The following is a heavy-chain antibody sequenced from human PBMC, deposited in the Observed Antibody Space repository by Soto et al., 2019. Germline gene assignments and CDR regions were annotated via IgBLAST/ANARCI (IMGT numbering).Heavy chain of an antibody. Sequence: AGGSLRLSCAGSGFTFNDYDMNWVRQAPGKGLEWVSYISASSSTIYYADSVRGRFTISRDNAKNSLYLQMNSPRDEDSGVYYCARASGYYDTSGYYGTFYYYGLDVWGQGTTVTVSS. D-gene: IGHD3-22*01. CDR3: ARASGYYDTSGYYGTFYYYGLDV. V-gene: IGHV3-48*02. CDR2: ISASSSTI. J-gene: IGHJ6*02. CDR1: GFTFNDYD.